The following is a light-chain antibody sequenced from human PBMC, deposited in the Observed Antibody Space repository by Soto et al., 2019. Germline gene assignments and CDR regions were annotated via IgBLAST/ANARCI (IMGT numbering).Light chain of an antibody. V-gene: IGLV2-14*03. CDR2: DVN. CDR3: FSYTTTNTGV. J-gene: IGLJ3*02. CDR1: SSDVGRYNF. Sequence: QSALTQPASVSGSPGQSITISCTGTSSDVGRYNFVSWYQQHPGKAPKLVISDVNHRPSGVSNRFSGSKSGNTASLTISGLQAEDEADYYCFSYTTTNTGVFGGGTKLTVL.